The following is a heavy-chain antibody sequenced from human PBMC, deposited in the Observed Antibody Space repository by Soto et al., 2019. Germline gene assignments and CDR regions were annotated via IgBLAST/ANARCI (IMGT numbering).Heavy chain of an antibody. D-gene: IGHD4-17*01. CDR1: GDSISSSSYY. V-gene: IGHV4-39*01. Sequence: PSETLSLTCTISGDSISSSSYYWGWIRQPPGKGLEWIGSIYYSGSTYYNPSLKSRVTISVDTSKNQFSLKLSSVTAADTAVYYCARSLDYGDYGVGYWGQGILVTVSS. CDR2: IYYSGST. J-gene: IGHJ4*02. CDR3: ARSLDYGDYGVGY.